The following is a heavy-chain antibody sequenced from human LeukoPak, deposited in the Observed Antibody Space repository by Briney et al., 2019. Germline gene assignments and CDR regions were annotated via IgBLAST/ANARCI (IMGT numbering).Heavy chain of an antibody. CDR2: INHSGST. D-gene: IGHD3-10*01. J-gene: IGHJ5*02. Sequence: PSETLSLTCAVYGGSFSGYYWSWIRQPPGKGLEWIGEINHSGSTNYNPSLKSRVTISVDTSKNQFSLELSSVTAADTAVYYCARGKPVLLWFGELWGNWFDPGGQGTLVSVSS. CDR1: GGSFSGYY. V-gene: IGHV4-34*01. CDR3: ARGKPVLLWFGELWGNWFDP.